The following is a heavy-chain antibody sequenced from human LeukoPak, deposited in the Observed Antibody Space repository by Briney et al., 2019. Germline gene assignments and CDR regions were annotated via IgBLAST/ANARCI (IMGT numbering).Heavy chain of an antibody. CDR2: IRYDGSNK. Sequence: GGSLRLSCAASGFTFSSYGMHWVRQAPGKGLEWVAFIRYDGSNKYYADSVKGRFTISRDNSKNTLYLQMNSLRAEDTAVYYCAKSYGSGSYPNWFDPWGQGTLVTVSS. J-gene: IGHJ5*02. D-gene: IGHD3-10*01. CDR3: AKSYGSGSYPNWFDP. V-gene: IGHV3-30*02. CDR1: GFTFSSYG.